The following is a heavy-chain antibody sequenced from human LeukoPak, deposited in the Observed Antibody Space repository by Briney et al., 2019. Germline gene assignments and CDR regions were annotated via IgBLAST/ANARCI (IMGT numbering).Heavy chain of an antibody. CDR3: AKIRARRILRIGEFDY. Sequence: PGGSLRLSCAASGFTFSSYGMHWVRQAPGKGLGWVAVISYDGSNKYYADSVKGRFTISRDNSKNTLYLQMNSLRAEDTAVYYCAKIRARRILRIGEFDYWGQGTLVTVSS. V-gene: IGHV3-30*18. D-gene: IGHD3-3*01. CDR2: ISYDGSNK. CDR1: GFTFSSYG. J-gene: IGHJ4*02.